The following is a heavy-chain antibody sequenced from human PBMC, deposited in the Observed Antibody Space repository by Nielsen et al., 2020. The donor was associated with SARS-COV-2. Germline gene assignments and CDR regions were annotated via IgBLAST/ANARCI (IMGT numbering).Heavy chain of an antibody. CDR2: ITTHNGLT. J-gene: IGHJ4*02. CDR3: ARDSLTLRDIVTTNY. Sequence: WVRQAPGQGLEWMGWITTHNGLTNYAHKLQGRVTMTTDTSTSTAYMELRSLRSDDTAVYYCARDSLTLRDIVTTNYWGQGTLVTVSS. D-gene: IGHD5-12*01. V-gene: IGHV1-18*01.